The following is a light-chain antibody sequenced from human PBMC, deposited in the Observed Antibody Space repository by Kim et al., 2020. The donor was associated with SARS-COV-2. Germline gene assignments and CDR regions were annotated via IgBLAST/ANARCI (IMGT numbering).Light chain of an antibody. CDR1: SSNIGNKY. Sequence: GQKVPITCSGSSSNIGNKYVSWYQQLPGTAPKLLIYDNNERPSGIPDRFSGSKSGTSATLGITGLQTGDEADYYCGTWDSSLSAWVFGGGTQLTVL. J-gene: IGLJ3*02. V-gene: IGLV1-51*01. CDR2: DNN. CDR3: GTWDSSLSAWV.